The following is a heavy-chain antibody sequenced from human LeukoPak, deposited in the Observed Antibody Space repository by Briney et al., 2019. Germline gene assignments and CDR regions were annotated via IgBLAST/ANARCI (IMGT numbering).Heavy chain of an antibody. Sequence: PSETLSLTCAVYGGSFSGYYWSWIRQPPGKGLEWIGEINHSGSTNYNPSLKSRVTISVDTSKNQFSLKLSSVTAADTAVYYCARDLRVSEYFDLWGRGTLVTVSS. CDR3: ARDLRVSEYFDL. J-gene: IGHJ2*01. CDR1: GGSFSGYY. CDR2: INHSGST. V-gene: IGHV4-34*01.